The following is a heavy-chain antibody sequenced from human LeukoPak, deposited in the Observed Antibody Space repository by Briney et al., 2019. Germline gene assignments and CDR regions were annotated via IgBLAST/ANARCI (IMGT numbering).Heavy chain of an antibody. CDR2: IYTSGST. V-gene: IGHV4-4*09. Sequence: PSETLSLTCTVSGSISSYYWSWIRQPPGKGLEWIGYIYTSGSTNYNPSLKSRVTISVDTSKNQFSLKLSSVTAADTAVYYCAGSPVESSSSRDWFDPWGQGTLVTVSS. D-gene: IGHD6-6*01. J-gene: IGHJ5*02. CDR3: AGSPVESSSSRDWFDP. CDR1: GSISSYY.